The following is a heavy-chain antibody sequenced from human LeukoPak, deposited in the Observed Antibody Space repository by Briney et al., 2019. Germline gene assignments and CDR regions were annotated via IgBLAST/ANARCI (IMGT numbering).Heavy chain of an antibody. Sequence: GGSLRLSCAASGFTFSSYGMHWVRQAPGKGLEWVAVIWYDGSNKYYVDSVKGRFTISRDNAKNSLYLQMNSLRAEDTAVYYCARGGYRFQYWGQGTLVTVSS. CDR2: IWYDGSNK. D-gene: IGHD5-18*01. V-gene: IGHV3-33*01. CDR3: ARGGYRFQY. J-gene: IGHJ1*01. CDR1: GFTFSSYG.